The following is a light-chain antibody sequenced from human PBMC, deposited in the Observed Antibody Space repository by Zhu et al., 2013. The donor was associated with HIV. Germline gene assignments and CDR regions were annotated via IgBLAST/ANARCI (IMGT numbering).Light chain of an antibody. Sequence: DIVMTQSPGTLSVSPGERATLSCRASQSISINLAWYQQKPGQPPRLLIYGASTRATGIPDRFSGSGSGTDFTLTISGLEPEDFAVYHCQQYGNSPRTFGQGTKVEIK. CDR2: GAS. V-gene: IGKV3-20*01. J-gene: IGKJ1*01. CDR1: QSISIN. CDR3: QQYGNSPRT.